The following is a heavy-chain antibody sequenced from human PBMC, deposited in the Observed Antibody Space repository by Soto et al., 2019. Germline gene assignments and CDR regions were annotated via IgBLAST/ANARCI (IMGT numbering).Heavy chain of an antibody. CDR1: EYTFTSYG. CDR3: ARGGYFASHNYLTY. J-gene: IGHJ4*02. D-gene: IGHD3-22*01. Sequence: GASVKVSCESSEYTFTSYGINWVRQAPGRGLEWMGWINPGNGNTKYSQQFQGRVIIDRDTSASTAYMELRCLRSEDTAVYYCARGGYFASHNYLTYWRRGPMVTVSS. V-gene: IGHV1-3*01. CDR2: INPGNGNT.